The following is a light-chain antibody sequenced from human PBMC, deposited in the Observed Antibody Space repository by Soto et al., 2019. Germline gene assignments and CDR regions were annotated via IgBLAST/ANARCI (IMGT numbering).Light chain of an antibody. V-gene: IGKV3-15*01. Sequence: EIVMTQSPATLSVSPGERATLSCRASQSVGSNLAWYQQKPGQAPRLLIYGASTRATAIPARFSGSGSGTEFTLTITSLLSEDSAVYYCQQYNDWPPWTFGQGTKVDIK. CDR1: QSVGSN. CDR3: QQYNDWPPWT. J-gene: IGKJ1*01. CDR2: GAS.